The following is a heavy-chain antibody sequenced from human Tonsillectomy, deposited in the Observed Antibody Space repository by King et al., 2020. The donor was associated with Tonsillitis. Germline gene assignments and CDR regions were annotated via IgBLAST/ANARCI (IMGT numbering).Heavy chain of an antibody. Sequence: VQLVESGGGLVQPGGSLRLSCAASGFTFSSYWMSWVRQAPGKGLEWVANIKQDGSEKYYVDSVKGRFTISRDNAKNSLYLQMNSLRAEDTAVYYCARDSGDSGGYYYGAFDIWGQGTMVTVSS. V-gene: IGHV3-7*03. D-gene: IGHD3-22*01. J-gene: IGHJ3*02. CDR3: ARDSGDSGGYYYGAFDI. CDR1: GFTFSSYW. CDR2: IKQDGSEK.